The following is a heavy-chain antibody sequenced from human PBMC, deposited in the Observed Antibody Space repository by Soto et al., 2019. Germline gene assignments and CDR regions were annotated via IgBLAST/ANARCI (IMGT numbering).Heavy chain of an antibody. V-gene: IGHV3-23*01. CDR3: ATRGGWAQGSRYYYYGMDV. J-gene: IGHJ6*02. Sequence: GGSLRLSCAASGFTFSSYAMSWVRQAPGKGLEWVSAISGSGGSTYYADSVKGRFTISRDNSKNTLYLQMDSLRAEDTAVYYCATRGGWAQGSRYYYYGMDVWGQGTTVTVSS. CDR2: ISGSGGST. D-gene: IGHD3-10*01. CDR1: GFTFSSYA.